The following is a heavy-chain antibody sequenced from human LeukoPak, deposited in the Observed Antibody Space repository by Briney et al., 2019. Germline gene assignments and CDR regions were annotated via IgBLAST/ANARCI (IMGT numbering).Heavy chain of an antibody. Sequence: RGRSMRLSCTTSGFTFDDFSMSWVRQAPGKGLEWVGFIRSKAYGGTLEYAASVRGRFTISRDDSRNIAYLQMNSLKTEDTAVYYCTRDCSGGNCYVEMDFWGQGTLVTVS. CDR3: TRDCSGGNCYVEMDF. D-gene: IGHD2-15*01. CDR2: IRSKAYGGTL. CDR1: GFTFDDFS. V-gene: IGHV3-49*04. J-gene: IGHJ4*02.